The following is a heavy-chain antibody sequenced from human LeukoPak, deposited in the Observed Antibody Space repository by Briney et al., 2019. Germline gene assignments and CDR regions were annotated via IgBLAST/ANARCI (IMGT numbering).Heavy chain of an antibody. V-gene: IGHV4-31*03. CDR2: IYYSGST. J-gene: IGHJ5*02. CDR3: ARDGLRDWFDP. Sequence: SETLSLTCTVSGGSIGSGGYYWSWIRQHPGKGLEWIGYIYYSGSTYYNPSLKSRVTISVDTSKNQFSLKLSSVTAADTAVYYCARDGLRDWFDPWGQGTLVTVSS. CDR1: GGSIGSGGYY.